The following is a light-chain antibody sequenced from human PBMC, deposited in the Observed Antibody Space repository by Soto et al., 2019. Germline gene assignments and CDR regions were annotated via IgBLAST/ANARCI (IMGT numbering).Light chain of an antibody. CDR3: QQTCSPPAT. CDR1: QSIDTH. CDR2: EAS. V-gene: IGKV1-39*01. J-gene: IGKJ1*01. Sequence: DIRMTQSPSSLSASVGDRVTIACRASQSIDTHLNWYQQHPGKAPNALIYEASNLQGGVPSRFSGSGSGTDFTLTISGLQPDDSATYYCQQTCSPPATFGQGTKVEIK.